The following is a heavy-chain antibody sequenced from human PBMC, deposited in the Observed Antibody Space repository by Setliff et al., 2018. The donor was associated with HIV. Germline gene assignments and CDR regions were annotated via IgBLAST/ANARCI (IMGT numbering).Heavy chain of an antibody. Sequence: ASVKVSCKASGYTFTSYDINWVRQATGQGLEWMGWMNPNSGNTGYAQKFQGRVTMTRNTSISTAYMELSSLRSDDTAIYYCAKPFGSDGSRQLDSWGQGTPVTVSS. CDR3: AKPFGSDGSRQLDS. J-gene: IGHJ4*02. CDR1: GYTFTSYD. V-gene: IGHV1-8*01. D-gene: IGHD2-15*01. CDR2: MNPNSGNT.